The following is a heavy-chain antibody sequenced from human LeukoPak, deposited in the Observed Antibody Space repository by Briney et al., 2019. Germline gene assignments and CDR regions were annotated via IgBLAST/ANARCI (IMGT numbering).Heavy chain of an antibody. CDR1: GFTFDDYA. CDR2: ISWNSGSI. V-gene: IGHV3-9*01. CDR3: AKDHPRFWSGYYMDV. Sequence: GRSLRLSCAASGFTFDDYAMHWVRQAPGKGLEWVSGISWNSGSIGYADSVKGRFTISRDNAKNSLYLQMNSLRAEDTAVYYCAKDHPRFWSGYYMDVWGKGTTVTVSS. D-gene: IGHD3-3*01. J-gene: IGHJ6*03.